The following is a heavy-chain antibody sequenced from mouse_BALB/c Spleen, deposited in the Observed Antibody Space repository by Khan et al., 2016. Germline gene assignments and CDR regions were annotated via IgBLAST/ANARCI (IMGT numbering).Heavy chain of an antibody. CDR2: IDPANGNT. CDR3: APCGRGFAY. V-gene: IGHV14-3*02. J-gene: IGHJ3*01. Sequence: VRLQQSGAELVKPGASVKLSCTASGFNIKDTYMHWVKLRPEQGLEWIGRIDPANGNTKYGPKFQGKATITADTSSNTAYLQLRSLTSEDTAVYYVAPCGRGFAYWGQGTLVTVSA. CDR1: GFNIKDTY.